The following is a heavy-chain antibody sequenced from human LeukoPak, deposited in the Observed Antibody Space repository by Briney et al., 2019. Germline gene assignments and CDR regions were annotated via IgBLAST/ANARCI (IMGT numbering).Heavy chain of an antibody. D-gene: IGHD3-10*01. V-gene: IGHV1-8*02. J-gene: IGHJ5*02. CDR3: ARVRPGPFNWFAP. CDR1: GYTFTTYD. CDR2: INTNSGDR. Sequence: GASVKVSCKASGYTFTTYDINWVRQATGQGREWMGWINTNSGDRGYAQKFQGRVTMTRDNSISTAYLELRGLTSEDTAVYFCARVRPGPFNWFAPWGQGTLVIVSP.